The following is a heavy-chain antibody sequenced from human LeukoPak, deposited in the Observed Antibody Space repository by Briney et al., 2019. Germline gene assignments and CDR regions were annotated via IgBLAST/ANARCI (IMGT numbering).Heavy chain of an antibody. CDR1: GFTFNIYW. CDR2: TTSDGSTT. D-gene: IGHD3-10*01. Sequence: GGSLGLSCAASGFTFNIYWMYWVRQVPGKGLVWVSRTTSDGSTTAYADSVKGRFTSSRDNAKNTLYLQMNSLRAEDTAVYYCARDRGQPDAFDVWGRGTMVTVAS. CDR3: ARDRGQPDAFDV. J-gene: IGHJ3*01. V-gene: IGHV3-74*03.